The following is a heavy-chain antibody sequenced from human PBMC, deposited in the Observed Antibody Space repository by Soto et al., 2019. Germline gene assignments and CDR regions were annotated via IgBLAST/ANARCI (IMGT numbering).Heavy chain of an antibody. CDR2: ISYDGSNK. J-gene: IGHJ6*02. V-gene: IGHV3-30-3*01. CDR3: ARDRDGMDV. Sequence: GGSLRLSCAASGFTFSSYAMSWVRQAPGKGLEWVAVISYDGSNKYYADSVKGRFTISRDNSKNTLYLQMNSLRAEDTAVYYCARDRDGMDVWGQGTTVTVSS. CDR1: GFTFSSYA.